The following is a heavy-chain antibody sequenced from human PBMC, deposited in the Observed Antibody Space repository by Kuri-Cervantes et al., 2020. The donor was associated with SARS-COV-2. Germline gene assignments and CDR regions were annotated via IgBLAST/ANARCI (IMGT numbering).Heavy chain of an antibody. CDR1: GYTFTDYY. D-gene: IGHD2-2*01. CDR2: ISAYNGNT. CDR3: AGVGEDIVVVPAAIPYYYYYMDV. J-gene: IGHJ6*03. Sequence: SVKVSCKASGYTFTDYYLHWVRQAPGQGLEWMGWISAYNGNTNYAQKLRGRVTMTTDTSTSTAYMELRSLRSDDTAVYYCAGVGEDIVVVPAAIPYYYYYMDVWGKGTTVTVSS. V-gene: IGHV1-18*04.